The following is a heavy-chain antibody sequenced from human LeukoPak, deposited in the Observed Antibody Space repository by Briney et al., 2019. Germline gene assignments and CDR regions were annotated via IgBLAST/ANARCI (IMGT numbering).Heavy chain of an antibody. CDR2: IIPIFGTA. D-gene: IGHD2-15*01. CDR1: AGTFSSYA. CDR3: ARGEIVVVVAAYDAFDI. Sequence: ASVKVSCKASAGTFSSYAISWVRQAPGQGLEWMGGIIPIFGTANYAQKFQGRVTITADESTSTAYMELSSLRSEDTAVYYCARGEIVVVVAAYDAFDIWGQGTMVTVSS. V-gene: IGHV1-69*01. J-gene: IGHJ3*02.